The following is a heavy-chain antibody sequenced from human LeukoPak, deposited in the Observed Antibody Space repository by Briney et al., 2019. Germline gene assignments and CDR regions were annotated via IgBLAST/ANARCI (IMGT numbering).Heavy chain of an antibody. J-gene: IGHJ4*02. D-gene: IGHD1-26*01. CDR3: ARHGGTLDYFDS. CDR2: IYHGGTT. Sequence: SETLSLTCTVSNGSISTYYWRWIRQPPGKGLEWIGYIYHGGTTTYNPSFKRRVTISVDSSKNHFSLTLTSLTAADTALYYCARHGGTLDYFDSWGPGSLVTVSS. CDR1: NGSISTYY. V-gene: IGHV4-59*08.